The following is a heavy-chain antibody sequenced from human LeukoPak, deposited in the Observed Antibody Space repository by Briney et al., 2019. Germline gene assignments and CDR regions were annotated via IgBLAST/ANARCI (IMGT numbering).Heavy chain of an antibody. D-gene: IGHD6-13*01. J-gene: IGHJ4*02. CDR2: ISSSSSYT. Sequence: PGGSLRLSCAASGFTFSAYNMNWIRQAPGKGLEWVSYISSSSSYTNYADSVKGRLTISRDNAKNSLYLQMNSLRAEDTAVYYCARGVGTLDYWGQGTLVTVSS. V-gene: IGHV3-11*05. CDR1: GFTFSAYN. CDR3: ARGVGTLDY.